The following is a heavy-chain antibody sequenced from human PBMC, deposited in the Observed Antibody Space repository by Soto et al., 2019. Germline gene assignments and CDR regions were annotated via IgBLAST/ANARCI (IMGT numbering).Heavy chain of an antibody. CDR1: GITFSNYE. V-gene: IGHV3-64*01. J-gene: IGHJ6*03. CDR2: ISNNGAHT. CDR3: AKWVYGSRWPYVYMDV. Sequence: EAQLVESGGGLVQPGGSLRLSCAASGITFSNYEMHWVRQAPGKGLEYVSGISNNGAHTDYAKSVKGRFTISRDNPENTLNRQRGSLRAEDMALYYCAKWVYGSRWPYVYMDVWGKETTLTVSS. D-gene: IGHD6-13*01.